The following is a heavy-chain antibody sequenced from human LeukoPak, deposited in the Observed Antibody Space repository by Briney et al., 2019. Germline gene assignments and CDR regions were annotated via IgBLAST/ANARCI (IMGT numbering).Heavy chain of an antibody. Sequence: GGSLRLSCAASGFTVSSNYMGWVRQAPGKGLEWVSVVYSGGSTYYADSVKGRFTISRDNAKNSLYLQMNSLRAEDTAVYYCARDGNWNDSYYYMDVWGKGTTVTVSS. J-gene: IGHJ6*03. CDR1: GFTVSSNY. CDR2: VYSGGST. CDR3: ARDGNWNDSYYYMDV. V-gene: IGHV3-66*01. D-gene: IGHD1-20*01.